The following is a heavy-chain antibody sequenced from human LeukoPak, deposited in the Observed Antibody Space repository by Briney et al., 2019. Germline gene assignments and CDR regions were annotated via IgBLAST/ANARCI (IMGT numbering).Heavy chain of an antibody. V-gene: IGHV4-39*01. J-gene: IGHJ3*02. Sequence: SSETLSLTCTVSGGPISSGSSYWGWIRQPPGKGLEWIGSIYYSGSTYYNPSLKSRVTISVDTSKNQFSLKLSSVTAADTAVYYCARLPYYYGSGPRYAFDIWGQGTMVTVSS. CDR3: ARLPYYYGSGPRYAFDI. D-gene: IGHD3-10*01. CDR2: IYYSGST. CDR1: GGPISSGSSY.